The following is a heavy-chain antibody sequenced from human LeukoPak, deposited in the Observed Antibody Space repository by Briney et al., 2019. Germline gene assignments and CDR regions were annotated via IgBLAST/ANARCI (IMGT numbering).Heavy chain of an antibody. CDR3: ARAQSDLQFFDF. D-gene: IGHD3/OR15-3a*01. CDR1: GVSLSSGGYY. J-gene: IGHJ4*02. Sequence: PSETLSLTCTVSGVSLSSGGYYWSWIRHLPGKGLEWIGYTYYSGNSYSNPSLKNRLTISVATSKNQFSLKVNSVTAADTAVYYCARAQSDLQFFDFWGQGTLVTVSS. V-gene: IGHV4-31*03. CDR2: TYYSGNS.